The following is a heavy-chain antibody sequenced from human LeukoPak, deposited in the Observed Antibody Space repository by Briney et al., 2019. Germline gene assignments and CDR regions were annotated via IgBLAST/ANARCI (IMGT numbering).Heavy chain of an antibody. J-gene: IGHJ4*02. CDR2: ISSSSSTI. CDR3: ARLPTFYYDSSGYHYDY. V-gene: IGHV3-48*01. D-gene: IGHD3-22*01. CDR1: GFTFSSYS. Sequence: GGSLRLSCAASGFTFSSYSMNWVRQAPGKGLEWVSYISSSSSTIYYADSVKGRFTISRDNAKSSLYLQMNSLRAEDTAVYYCARLPTFYYDSSGYHYDYWGQGTLVTVSS.